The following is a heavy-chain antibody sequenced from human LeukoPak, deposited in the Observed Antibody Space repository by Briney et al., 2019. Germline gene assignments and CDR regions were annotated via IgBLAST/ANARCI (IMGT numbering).Heavy chain of an antibody. J-gene: IGHJ4*02. D-gene: IGHD6-19*01. Sequence: SQTLSLTCDISGDGVSSKNAAWNWITQSPSRGLEWLGRTYYRSKWYDDNAESVKGRISINPYTSKNQFSLQLNSVTPEDTAVYYCARGFSSGWLDYWGRGTLVTVSS. CDR1: GDGVSSKNAA. CDR3: ARGFSSGWLDY. V-gene: IGHV6-1*01. CDR2: TYYRSKWYD.